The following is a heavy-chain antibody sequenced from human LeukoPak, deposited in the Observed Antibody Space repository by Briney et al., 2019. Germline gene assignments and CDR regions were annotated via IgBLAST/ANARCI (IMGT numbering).Heavy chain of an antibody. J-gene: IGHJ1*01. Sequence: GGSLRLSFAASGSTFSSYAMSWVRQAPGKGLEWVSAISGSGGSTYYADSVKGRFTISRDNSKNTLYLQMNSLRAEDTAVYYCANDSIVVVTATFQHWGQGTLVTVSS. V-gene: IGHV3-23*01. CDR1: GSTFSSYA. CDR2: ISGSGGST. CDR3: ANDSIVVVTATFQH. D-gene: IGHD2-21*02.